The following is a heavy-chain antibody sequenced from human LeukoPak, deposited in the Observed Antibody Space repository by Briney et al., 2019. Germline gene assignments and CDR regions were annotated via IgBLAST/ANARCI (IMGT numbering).Heavy chain of an antibody. J-gene: IGHJ5*02. D-gene: IGHD1-26*01. Sequence: SETLSLTCTVSGGSISSSSYYWGWIRQPPGKGLEWIGSIYYSGSTYYNPSLKSRVTISVDTSKNQFSLKLCSVTAADTGVYYCARSPSGSSSRWFDAWGQGTLVTVSS. V-gene: IGHV4-39*07. CDR2: IYYSGST. CDR1: GGSISSSSYY. CDR3: ARSPSGSSSRWFDA.